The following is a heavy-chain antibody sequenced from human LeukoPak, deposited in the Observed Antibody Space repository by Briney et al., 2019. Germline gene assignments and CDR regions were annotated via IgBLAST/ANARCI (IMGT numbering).Heavy chain of an antibody. D-gene: IGHD6-13*01. J-gene: IGHJ4*02. CDR3: TTPDSSSWYGLVVGAPSHDY. CDR1: GFTFSSYA. Sequence: GGSLRLSCAASGFTFSSYAMSWVRQAPGKGLEWVGRIKSKTDGGTTDYAAPVKGRFTISRDDSKNTLYLQMNSLKTEDTAVYYCTTPDSSSWYGLVVGAPSHDYWGQGTLVTVSS. V-gene: IGHV3-15*01. CDR2: IKSKTDGGTT.